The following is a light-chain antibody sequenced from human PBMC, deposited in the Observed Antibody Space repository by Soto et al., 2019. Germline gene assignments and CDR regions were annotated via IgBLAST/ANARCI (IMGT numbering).Light chain of an antibody. J-gene: IGKJ5*01. CDR1: HRLNTY. Sequence: AIRMTQSPSSLSASIGDRVTITCRASHRLNTYLAWYQQKPGTAPKLLIYGVSSLQAGVPSRFSGSGSGTDFTLIISSLQSEDFAVYYCQQYGSSPYTFGLGTRLEIK. CDR3: QQYGSSPYT. V-gene: IGKV1-8*01. CDR2: GVS.